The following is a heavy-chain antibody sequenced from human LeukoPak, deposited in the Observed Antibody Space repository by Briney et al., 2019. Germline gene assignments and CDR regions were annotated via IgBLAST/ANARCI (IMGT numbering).Heavy chain of an antibody. Sequence: ASVKVSCKASGYTFTGYCIHWVRQAPGQGLEWMGWINPNSGATNYAQKFQGRVTMTRDTSISTAYMEPSRLRSDDTAVYYCARLTYCSSTNCFDYWGQGTLVTVSS. V-gene: IGHV1-2*02. J-gene: IGHJ4*02. D-gene: IGHD2-2*01. CDR1: GYTFTGYC. CDR2: INPNSGAT. CDR3: ARLTYCSSTNCFDY.